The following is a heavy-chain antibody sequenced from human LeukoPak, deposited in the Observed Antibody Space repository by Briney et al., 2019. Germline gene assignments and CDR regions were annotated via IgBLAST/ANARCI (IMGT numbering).Heavy chain of an antibody. CDR3: ARVRSSSSSFDY. V-gene: IGHV4-59*01. CDR1: GGSISSYY. D-gene: IGHD6-6*01. Sequence: PSETLSLTCTVSGGSISSYYWSWIRQPPGKGLEWIGYIYYSGSTNYNPSLKSRVTISVDTSKNQFSLKLSSVTAADTAVYYCARVRSSSSSFDYWGQGTLVTVSS. J-gene: IGHJ4*02. CDR2: IYYSGST.